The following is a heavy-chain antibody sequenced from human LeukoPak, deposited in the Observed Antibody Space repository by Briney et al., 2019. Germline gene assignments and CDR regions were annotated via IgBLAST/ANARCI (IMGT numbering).Heavy chain of an antibody. CDR1: GFIFSTNW. CDR2: IKQDGSEK. Sequence: PGGSLSLSCAASGFIFSTNWLNWVRQAPGKGLEWVAKIKQDGSEKYYVDSVKGRFTISRDNAKNSLYFQLNSLRAEDTALYYCARDVSGSLDYWGQGTLVTVAS. CDR3: ARDVSGSLDY. J-gene: IGHJ4*02. V-gene: IGHV3-7*05. D-gene: IGHD1-26*01.